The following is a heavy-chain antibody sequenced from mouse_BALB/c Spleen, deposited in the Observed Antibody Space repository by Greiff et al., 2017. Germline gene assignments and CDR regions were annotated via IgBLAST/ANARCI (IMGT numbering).Heavy chain of an antibody. Sequence: QVQLQQSGAELVRPGSSVKISCKASGYAFSSYWMNWVKQRPGQGLEWIGQIYPGDGDTNYNGKFKGKATLTADKSSSTAYMQLSSLTSEDSAVYFCARSAFYYGSSDGYWGQGTTLTVSS. CDR1: GYAFSSYW. V-gene: IGHV1-80*01. CDR3: ARSAFYYGSSDGY. D-gene: IGHD1-1*01. J-gene: IGHJ2*01. CDR2: IYPGDGDT.